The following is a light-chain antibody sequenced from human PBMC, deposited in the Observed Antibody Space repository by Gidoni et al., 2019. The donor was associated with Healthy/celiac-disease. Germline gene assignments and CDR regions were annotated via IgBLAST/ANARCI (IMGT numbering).Light chain of an antibody. J-gene: IGLJ2*01. V-gene: IGLV2-11*01. Sequence: QSALTQPRSVSGSPVQSVTISCTGTSSDVGGYNYVSWYQQHPGKAPTLMIYDVSKRPSGVPDRFSGSKSGNTASLTISGLQAEDEADYYCCSYAGSYTFEVVFGGGTKLTVL. CDR1: SSDVGGYNY. CDR2: DVS. CDR3: CSYAGSYTFEVV.